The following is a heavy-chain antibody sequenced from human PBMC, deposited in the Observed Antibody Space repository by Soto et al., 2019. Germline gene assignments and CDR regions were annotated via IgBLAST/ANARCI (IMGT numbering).Heavy chain of an antibody. Sequence: QLVQSGPEVKKPGASVKVSCKASGYAFSTYTISWVRQAPGQGLEWMGWISPYNGNTKYTQKLQGRLTMTTDTSTSTAYMELRSLRSDVTAVYFCARADYGVDDYWGQGTLVTVSS. J-gene: IGHJ4*02. V-gene: IGHV1-18*01. CDR2: ISPYNGNT. CDR1: GYAFSTYT. D-gene: IGHD3-16*01. CDR3: ARADYGVDDY.